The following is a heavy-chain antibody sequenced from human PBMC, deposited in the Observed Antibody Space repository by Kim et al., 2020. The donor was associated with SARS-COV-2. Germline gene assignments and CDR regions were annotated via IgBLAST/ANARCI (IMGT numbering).Heavy chain of an antibody. J-gene: IGHJ5*02. CDR3: ARDPRDAWFDP. Sequence: ANYAQRFQGRVTITADESTSTAYMELSSLRAEDTAVYYCARDPRDAWFDPWGQGTLVTVSS. CDR2: A. V-gene: IGHV1-69*01.